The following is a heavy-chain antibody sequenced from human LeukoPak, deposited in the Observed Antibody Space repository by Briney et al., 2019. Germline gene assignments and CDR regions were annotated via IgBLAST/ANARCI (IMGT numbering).Heavy chain of an antibody. Sequence: PSETLSLTCAVYGGSFSGYYWSWIRQPPGKGLEWIGEINHSGSTNYNPSLKSRVTISVDTSKNQFSLKLSSVTAADTAVYYCARSRGGKILRYFDWSFDYWGQGPRSPSPQ. CDR3: ARSRGGKILRYFDWSFDY. J-gene: IGHJ4*02. CDR2: INHSGST. CDR1: GGSFSGYY. V-gene: IGHV4-34*01. D-gene: IGHD3-9*01.